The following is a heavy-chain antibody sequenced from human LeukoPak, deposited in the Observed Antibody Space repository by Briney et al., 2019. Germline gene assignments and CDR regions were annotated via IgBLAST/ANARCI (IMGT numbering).Heavy chain of an antibody. CDR1: GYTFTSYD. V-gene: IGHV1-2*04. Sequence: ASVKVSCKASGYTFTSYDINWVRQAPGQGLEWMGWINPNSGGTNYAQKFQGWVTMTRDTSISTAYMELSRLRSDDTAVYYCARAYCSGGSCYDREFDYWGQGTLVTVSS. CDR2: INPNSGGT. J-gene: IGHJ4*02. CDR3: ARAYCSGGSCYDREFDY. D-gene: IGHD2-15*01.